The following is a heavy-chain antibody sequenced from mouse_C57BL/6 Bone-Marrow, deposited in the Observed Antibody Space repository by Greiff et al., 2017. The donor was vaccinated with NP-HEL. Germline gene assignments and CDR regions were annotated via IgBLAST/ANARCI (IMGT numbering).Heavy chain of an antibody. Sequence: QVQLKQPGAELVKPGASVKLSCKASGYTFTSYWMQWVKQRPGQGLEWIGEIDPSDSYTNYNQKFKGKATLTVDTSSSTAYMQLSSLTSEDSAVYYCARRGDGNGDYWGQGTTLTVSS. CDR3: ARRGDGNGDY. CDR2: IDPSDSYT. CDR1: GYTFTSYW. J-gene: IGHJ2*01. D-gene: IGHD2-1*01. V-gene: IGHV1-50*01.